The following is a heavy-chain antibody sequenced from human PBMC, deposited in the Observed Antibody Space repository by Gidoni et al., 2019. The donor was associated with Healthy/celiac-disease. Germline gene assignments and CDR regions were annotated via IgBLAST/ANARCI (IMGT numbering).Heavy chain of an antibody. CDR1: GFTFSDHY. CDR3: ARDGGYSSGWYGLSY. Sequence: EVQLVWSGGGLVQPGGSLRLSCAASGFTFSDHYMDWVRQAPGKGLEWVGRTRNKANSYTTEYAAAVKGRFTISRDDSKNSLYLQMNSLKTEDTAVYYCARDGGYSSGWYGLSYWGQGTLVTVSS. CDR2: TRNKANSYTT. D-gene: IGHD6-19*01. V-gene: IGHV3-72*01. J-gene: IGHJ4*02.